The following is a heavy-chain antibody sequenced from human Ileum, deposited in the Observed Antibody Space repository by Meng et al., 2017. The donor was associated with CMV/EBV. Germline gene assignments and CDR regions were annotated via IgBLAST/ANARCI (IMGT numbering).Heavy chain of an antibody. V-gene: IGHV4-34*01. Sequence: QGQLQQWGAGLLKPPEPLSRPCAVYGGSFSGYYWSWIRQPPGKGLEWIGEINHSGSTYYNPSLKSRVTISVDTSKNQFFLRLSSVTAADTGVYYCVRGRSDLLASWFNPWGQGTLVTVSS. CDR3: VRGRSDLLASWFNP. CDR1: GGSFSGYY. J-gene: IGHJ5*02. CDR2: INHSGST. D-gene: IGHD3-9*01.